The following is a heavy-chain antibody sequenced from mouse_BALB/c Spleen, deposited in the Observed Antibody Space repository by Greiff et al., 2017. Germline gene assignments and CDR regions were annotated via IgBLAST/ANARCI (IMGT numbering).Heavy chain of an antibody. CDR2: ILPGSGST. V-gene: IGHV1-9*01. J-gene: IGHJ3*01. CDR3: ARYSYGSTAWFAY. Sequence: VQLQQSGAELMKPGASVKISCKATGYTFSSYWIEWVKQRPGHGLEWIGEILPGSGSTNYNEKFKGKATFTADTSSNTAYMQLSSLTSEDSAVYYCARYSYGSTAWFAYWGQGTLVTVSA. CDR1: GYTFSSYW. D-gene: IGHD1-1*01.